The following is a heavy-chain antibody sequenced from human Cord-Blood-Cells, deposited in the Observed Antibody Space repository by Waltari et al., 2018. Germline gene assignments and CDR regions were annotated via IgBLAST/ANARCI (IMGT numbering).Heavy chain of an antibody. CDR2: ISSSGSTI. D-gene: IGHD5-12*01. CDR3: AREDGYDYYYYYGMDV. V-gene: IGHV3-48*03. Sequence: EVQLVESGGGLVQPGGSLRLSCAASGFTFSSYEMNWVRQAPGKGLEWVSYISSSGSTIYYADSVKGRFTISRDNAKNSLYLQMNSLRAEDTAVYYCAREDGYDYYYYYGMDVWGQGTTVTVSS. J-gene: IGHJ6*02. CDR1: GFTFSSYE.